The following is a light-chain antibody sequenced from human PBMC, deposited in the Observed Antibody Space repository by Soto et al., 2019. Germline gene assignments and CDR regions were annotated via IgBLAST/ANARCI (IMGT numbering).Light chain of an antibody. Sequence: DIQMTQSPSTLSASVGDRVTITCRASQSVSIWLAWYQQKPGKAPKLLIYKASSLESGVPSRFSGSGSGTEFTLTISSLQPDDFATYYCQQYNSYPGTFGQGTKVEI. V-gene: IGKV1-5*03. CDR2: KAS. CDR1: QSVSIW. J-gene: IGKJ1*01. CDR3: QQYNSYPGT.